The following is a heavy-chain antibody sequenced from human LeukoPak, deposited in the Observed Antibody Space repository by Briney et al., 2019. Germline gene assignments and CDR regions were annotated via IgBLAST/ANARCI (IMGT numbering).Heavy chain of an antibody. CDR2: ISGSGGST. J-gene: IGHJ4*02. CDR3: ARGSKKHIVVVTAIPPFDY. D-gene: IGHD2-21*02. CDR1: GFIFSSYA. Sequence: GGSLRLSCASSGFIFSSYAMSGVRQAPGKGLEWVSAISGSGGSTYYADSVKGRFTISRDNSKNTLYLQMNSLRAEDTAVYYCARGSKKHIVVVTAIPPFDYWGQGTLVTVSS. V-gene: IGHV3-23*01.